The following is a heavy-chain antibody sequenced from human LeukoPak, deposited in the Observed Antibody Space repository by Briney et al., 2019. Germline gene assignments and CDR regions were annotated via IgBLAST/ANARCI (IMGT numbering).Heavy chain of an antibody. D-gene: IGHD1-1*01. J-gene: IGHJ4*02. V-gene: IGHV3-30*18. CDR3: AKGGLTNAY. CDR2: ISYDGSNK. CDR1: GFTFSSYG. Sequence: GGSLRLSCAASGFTFSSYGMHWVRQAPGKGLEWVAVISYDGSNKYYADSVKGRFTISRDNSKNTLYLQMNSLRAEDTAVYYCAKGGLTNAYWGQGTLVTVSS.